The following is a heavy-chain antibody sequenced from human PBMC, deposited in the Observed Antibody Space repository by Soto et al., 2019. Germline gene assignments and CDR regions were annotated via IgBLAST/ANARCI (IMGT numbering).Heavy chain of an antibody. J-gene: IGHJ4*02. V-gene: IGHV1-58*01. CDR2: IVVGSGNT. Sequence: SVKVSCKASGFTFTSSAVQWVRQARGQRLEWIGWIVVGSGNTNYAQKFQEGVTITRDMSTSTAYMELSSLRSEDTAVYYCAAAEYYYDSSGYYRLDYWGQGTLVTVSS. CDR3: AAAEYYYDSSGYYRLDY. CDR1: GFTFTSSA. D-gene: IGHD3-22*01.